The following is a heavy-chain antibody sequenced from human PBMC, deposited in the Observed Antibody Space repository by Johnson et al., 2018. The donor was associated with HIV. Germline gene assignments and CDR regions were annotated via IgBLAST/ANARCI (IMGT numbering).Heavy chain of an antibody. J-gene: IGHJ3*02. CDR3: AKGSLEVGGTDDAFDI. CDR2: ISGSGGST. V-gene: IGHV3-23*04. D-gene: IGHD2-15*01. Sequence: VQLVESGGGLVQPGGSLRLSCAASGFTFSSYAMSWVRQAPGKGLEWVSAISGSGGSTYYADSVKGRFTISRDNSKNTLYLQMNSLRAEDTAVYYCAKGSLEVGGTDDAFDIWGQGTMVTVSS. CDR1: GFTFSSYA.